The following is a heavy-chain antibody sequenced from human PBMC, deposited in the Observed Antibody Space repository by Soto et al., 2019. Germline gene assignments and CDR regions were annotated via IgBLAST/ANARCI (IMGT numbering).Heavy chain of an antibody. D-gene: IGHD3-3*01. CDR2: MYYSGTT. J-gene: IGHJ4*02. Sequence: SETPSLTCTVSGGSVCSGGYYWSWIHQHPGKGLEWIGYMYYSGTTYYNPSLKSRVTISVDTSKNQFSLKLSSVTAEDTAVYYCARGPGITIFGVVIPTFDYWGQGTPVTVSS. CDR3: ARGPGITIFGVVIPTFDY. V-gene: IGHV4-31*03. CDR1: GGSVCSGGYY.